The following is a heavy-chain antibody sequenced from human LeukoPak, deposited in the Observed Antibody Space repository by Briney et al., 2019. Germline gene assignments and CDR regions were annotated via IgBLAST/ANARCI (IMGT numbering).Heavy chain of an antibody. J-gene: IGHJ6*02. D-gene: IGHD1-26*01. V-gene: IGHV1-18*04. CDR3: ARDGSYWAYYYGMDV. Sequence: ASVKVSCKASGYTFTGYYMHWVRQAPGQGLEWMGWISAYNGNTNYAQKLQGRVTMTTDTSTSTAYMELRSLRSDDTAVYYCARDGSYWAYYYGMDVWGQGTTVTVSS. CDR1: GYTFTGYY. CDR2: ISAYNGNT.